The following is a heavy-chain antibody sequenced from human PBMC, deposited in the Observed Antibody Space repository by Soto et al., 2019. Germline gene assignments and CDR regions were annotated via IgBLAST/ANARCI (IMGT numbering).Heavy chain of an antibody. CDR2: THHSRGT. CDR3: ARREIQGPIDY. J-gene: IGHJ4*02. D-gene: IGHD1-26*01. V-gene: IGHV4-4*02. CDR1: GDSIIGTHW. Sequence: SETLSLTCAVSGDSIIGTHWWSWVRRPPGKGLEFIGETHHSRGTNYNPSLRSRVTMSVDKSKNQFSLMLTSVTAADTGVYYCARREIQGPIDYWGQGTLVTVYS.